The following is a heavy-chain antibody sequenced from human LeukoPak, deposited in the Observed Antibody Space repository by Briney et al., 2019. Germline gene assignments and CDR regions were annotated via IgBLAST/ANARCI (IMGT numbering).Heavy chain of an antibody. Sequence: SETLSLTCTVSGGSISSYYWSWIRQSAGKGLEWIGRIYKNGGTYYNPSLKSRVTMSVDTSKNQFSLKLNSVTAADTAVYYCAREQWLVAFDYWGQGTLVTVSS. CDR1: GGSISSYY. CDR3: AREQWLVAFDY. J-gene: IGHJ4*02. V-gene: IGHV4-4*07. CDR2: IYKNGGT. D-gene: IGHD6-19*01.